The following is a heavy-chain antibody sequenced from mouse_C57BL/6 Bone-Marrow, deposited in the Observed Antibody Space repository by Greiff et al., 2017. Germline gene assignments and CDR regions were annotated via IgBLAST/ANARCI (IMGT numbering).Heavy chain of an antibody. J-gene: IGHJ4*01. CDR3: ARYYYGSSYEGYYAMDY. CDR1: GFTFTDYY. Sequence: DVQLVESGGGLVQPGGSLSLSCAASGFTFTDYYMSWVRQPPGKALEWLGFIRNKANGYTTEYSASVKGRFTISRDNSQSILYLQMNALRAEDSATYYCARYYYGSSYEGYYAMDYWGQGTSVTVSS. CDR2: IRNKANGYTT. V-gene: IGHV7-3*01. D-gene: IGHD1-1*01.